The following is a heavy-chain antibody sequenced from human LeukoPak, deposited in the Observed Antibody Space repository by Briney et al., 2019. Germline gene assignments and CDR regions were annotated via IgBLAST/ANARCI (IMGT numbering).Heavy chain of an antibody. CDR1: GFTFDDYA. Sequence: SGRSLRLSCTASGFTFDDYAMHWVRHTPGKGLEWVSGISWNSGSIGHADSVKGRFTISRDNAKNSLYLQMNSLRAEDTALYYCAKDTTAPGKQTHFDYWGQGTLVTVSS. J-gene: IGHJ4*02. D-gene: IGHD6-13*01. CDR3: AKDTTAPGKQTHFDY. CDR2: ISWNSGSI. V-gene: IGHV3-9*01.